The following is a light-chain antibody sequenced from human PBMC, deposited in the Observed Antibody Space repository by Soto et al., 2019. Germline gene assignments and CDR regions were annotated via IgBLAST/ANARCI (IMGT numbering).Light chain of an antibody. CDR2: AAA. Sequence: EILLTQSPGTLSLSPGETATLSCRASQNVRYNYLAWYQQRPGQPPRLLIHAAASRTSGIPDRFSGSVSGTDFILTIRRLEPEDFAGYFCQQYGTSPVTFGGGTKVE. V-gene: IGKV3-20*01. CDR3: QQYGTSPVT. J-gene: IGKJ4*01. CDR1: QNVRYNY.